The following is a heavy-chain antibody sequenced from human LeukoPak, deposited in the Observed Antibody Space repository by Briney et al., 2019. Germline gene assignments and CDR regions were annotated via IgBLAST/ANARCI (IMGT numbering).Heavy chain of an antibody. Sequence: PSETLSLTCTVSGGSIIGSTSYWGWIRQPPGKGLDWIGIINYSGSTYYNPSLRSRVTISVDTSKNQFSLKLNSVTASDTAVYYCARGYDDWGQGTLVTVSS. J-gene: IGHJ4*02. D-gene: IGHD3-22*01. CDR1: GGSIIGSTSY. V-gene: IGHV4-39*01. CDR3: ARGYDD. CDR2: INYSGST.